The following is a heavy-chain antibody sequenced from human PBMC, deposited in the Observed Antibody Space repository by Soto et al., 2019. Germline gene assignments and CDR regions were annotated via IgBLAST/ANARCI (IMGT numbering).Heavy chain of an antibody. V-gene: IGHV4-39*01. J-gene: IGHJ4*02. CDR3: ARHSGYDYNVHFDY. CDR2: IYYSGST. Sequence: QLQLQESGPGLVKPSETLSLTCTVSGGSISSSSYYWGWIRQPPGKGLEWIGSIYYSGSTYYNPSLKSRATXXVXTXXNQFSLKLSSVTAADTAVYYCARHSGYDYNVHFDYWGQGTLVTVSS. CDR1: GGSISSSSYY. D-gene: IGHD5-12*01.